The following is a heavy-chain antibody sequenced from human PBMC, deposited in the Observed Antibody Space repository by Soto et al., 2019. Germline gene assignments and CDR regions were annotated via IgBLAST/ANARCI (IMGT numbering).Heavy chain of an antibody. CDR1: GGTFSSYA. V-gene: IGHV1-69*13. CDR2: IIPIFGTA. J-gene: IGHJ6*02. Sequence: ASVKVSCKASGGTFSSYAISWVRQAPGQGLEWMGGIIPIFGTANYAQKFQGRVTITADESTSAAYMELSSLRSEDTAVYYCARSSSGPHYYYYYGMDVWGQGTTVTVSS. CDR3: ARSSSGPHYYYYYGMDV. D-gene: IGHD6-19*01.